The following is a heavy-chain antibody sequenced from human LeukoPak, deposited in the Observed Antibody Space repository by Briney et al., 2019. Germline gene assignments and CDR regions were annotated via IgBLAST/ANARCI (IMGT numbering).Heavy chain of an antibody. D-gene: IGHD5-18*01. V-gene: IGHV4-39*01. CDR2: IYYSGST. CDR1: GGSISSSSYY. CDR3: ARSRGYNYGH. J-gene: IGHJ4*02. Sequence: SETLSLTCTVSGGSISSSSYYWGWIRQPPGKGLEWIGSIYYSGSTYYNPSLKSRVTISVDTSKNQFSLKLSSVTAADTAVYYCARSRGYNYGHWGQGTLVTVSS.